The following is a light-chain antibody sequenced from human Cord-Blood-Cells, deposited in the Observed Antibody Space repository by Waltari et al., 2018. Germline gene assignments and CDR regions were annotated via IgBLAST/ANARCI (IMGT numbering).Light chain of an antibody. J-gene: IGKJ1*01. CDR1: QSVLYSSNNKNY. CDR3: QQYYSTPWT. CDR2: WAS. V-gene: IGKV4-1*01. Sequence: DIVLTQYPDSLAVSLVERATINCKSSQSVLYSSNNKNYLAWYQQKPGQPPKLLIYWASTRESGVPDRFSGSGSGTDFTLTISSLQAEDVAVYYCQQYYSTPWTFGQGTKVEIK.